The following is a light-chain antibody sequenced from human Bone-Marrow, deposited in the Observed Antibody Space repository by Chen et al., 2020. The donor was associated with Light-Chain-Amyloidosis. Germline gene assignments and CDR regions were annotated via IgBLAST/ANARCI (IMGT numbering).Light chain of an antibody. CDR2: LAS. V-gene: IGKV2-28*01. CDR3: MQGSLTTFT. J-gene: IGKJ3*01. CDR1: HSLLESDGNNY. Sequence: MVMTQSPLSLTVTPGAPASISCTSSHSLLESDGNNYLDWYLQKPGQSPHLLIYLASDPAPGVPDRFSGSGAGKNFTLKISRVEAEDVGVYYCMQGSLTTFTFGPGTKVEI.